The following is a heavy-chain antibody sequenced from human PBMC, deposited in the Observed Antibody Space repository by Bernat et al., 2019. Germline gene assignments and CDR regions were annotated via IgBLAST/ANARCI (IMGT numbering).Heavy chain of an antibody. V-gene: IGHV3-48*01. J-gene: IGHJ4*02. CDR2: ISSSSSTI. CDR1: GFTFSSYS. D-gene: IGHD3-22*01. Sequence: EVQLVESGGGLVQPGGSLRLSCAASGFTFSSYSMNWVRQAPGKGLEWVSYISSSSSTIYYADSVKGRLTISRDNAKNSLYLQMNSLRAEDTAVYYCARDLVGDYDSSGYYPYYFDYWGQGTLVTVSS. CDR3: ARDLVGDYDSSGYYPYYFDY.